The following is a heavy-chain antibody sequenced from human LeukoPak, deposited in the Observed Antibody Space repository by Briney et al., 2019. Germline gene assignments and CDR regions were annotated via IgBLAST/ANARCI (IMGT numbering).Heavy chain of an antibody. J-gene: IGHJ5*02. V-gene: IGHV1-8*01. CDR3: AREDQLLRRWFDP. D-gene: IGHD2-2*01. CDR1: GYTFTSYD. Sequence: ASVRVSCKASGYTFTSYDINWGRQATGQGLEWMGWMNPNSVNTGYAQKFPGRVTMTRNSSISTAYMELSSLRSEDTAVYYCAREDQLLRRWFDPWGQGTLVTVSS. CDR2: MNPNSVNT.